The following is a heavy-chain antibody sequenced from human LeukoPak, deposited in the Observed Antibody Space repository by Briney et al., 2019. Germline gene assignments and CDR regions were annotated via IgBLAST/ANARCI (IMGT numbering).Heavy chain of an antibody. V-gene: IGHV4-39*07. CDR1: GGSISSSSYY. CDR3: ARDRAKGGAHYYYYMDV. D-gene: IGHD1-26*01. Sequence: SETLSLTCTVSGGSISSSSYYWGWIRQPPGKGLEWIGSIYYSGSTYYNPSLKSRVTISVDTSKNQFSLKLSSVTAADTAVYYCARDRAKGGAHYYYYMDVWGKGTTVTVSS. J-gene: IGHJ6*03. CDR2: IYYSGST.